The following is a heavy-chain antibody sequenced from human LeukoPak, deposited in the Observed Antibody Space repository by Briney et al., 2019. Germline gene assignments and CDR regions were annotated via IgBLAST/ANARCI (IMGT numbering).Heavy chain of an antibody. CDR3: ARWGYGSGDSRGFDP. J-gene: IGHJ5*02. Sequence: SETLSLTCAVYGGSFSGYWWNWIRQPPGKGPEWIGEINRDGNTKYNPSLKSRVTISIDTSMNQFSLKLRSVAAAGTAVYYCARWGYGSGDSRGFDPWGQGIRVTVSS. V-gene: IGHV4-34*01. CDR1: GGSFSGYW. CDR2: INRDGNT. D-gene: IGHD3-10*01.